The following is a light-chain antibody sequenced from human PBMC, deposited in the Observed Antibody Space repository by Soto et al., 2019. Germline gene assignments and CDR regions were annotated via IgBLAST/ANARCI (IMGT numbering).Light chain of an antibody. CDR1: QSVSSSY. V-gene: IGKV3-20*01. J-gene: IGKJ3*01. CDR3: QQFGSSLFT. CDR2: GAS. Sequence: EIVLTQSPDTLSLSPGERATLSCRASQSVSSSYLAWYQQKPGQAPRLLIYGASSRATGIPDRFRGSGSGTDFTLTISRLEPADFAVYYCQQFGSSLFTFGPGTKVDIK.